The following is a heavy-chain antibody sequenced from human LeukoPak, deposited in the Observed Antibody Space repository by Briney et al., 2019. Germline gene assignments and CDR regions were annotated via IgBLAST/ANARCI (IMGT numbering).Heavy chain of an antibody. V-gene: IGHV3-53*01. CDR3: ARRAGAYTHPYDY. CDR1: GFTVSSNY. Sequence: GGSLRLSCAASGFTVSSNYMSWVRQAPGKGLEWVSVIYSGGSTYYADSVKGRFTISRDNSKNTLYLQMNSLRAEDTAVYYCARRAGAYTHPYDYWGQGTLVTVSS. J-gene: IGHJ4*02. CDR2: IYSGGST. D-gene: IGHD3-16*01.